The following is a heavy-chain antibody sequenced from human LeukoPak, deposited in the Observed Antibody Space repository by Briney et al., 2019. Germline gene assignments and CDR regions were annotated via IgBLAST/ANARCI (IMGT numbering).Heavy chain of an antibody. J-gene: IGHJ5*02. CDR1: GGSFSGYY. D-gene: IGHD3-10*01. V-gene: IGHV4-34*01. CDR3: ARPSYYGSGSRNWFDP. CDR2: INHSGST. Sequence: SETLSLTCAVYGGSFSGYYWSWIRQPPGKGLEWIGEINHSGSTNYNPSLKSRVTISVDTSKNQFSLKLSSVTAADTAVYYCARPSYYGSGSRNWFDPWGQGTLVTVSS.